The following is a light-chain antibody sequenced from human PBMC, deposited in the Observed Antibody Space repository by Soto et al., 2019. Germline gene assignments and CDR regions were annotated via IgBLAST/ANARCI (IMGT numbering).Light chain of an antibody. V-gene: IGKV3-15*01. J-gene: IGKJ4*01. CDR2: DTS. CDR1: QCIGDT. CDR3: QPPNNWPLT. Sequence: EVVMTQSPATLSVSPGEVVTLSCRANQCIGDTLAWYKHKPGQTTRLLIYDTSTRATGVPARFSGSRAGPECPLSISSLQSEGFAIYSCQPPNNWPLTFGGGTKGESK.